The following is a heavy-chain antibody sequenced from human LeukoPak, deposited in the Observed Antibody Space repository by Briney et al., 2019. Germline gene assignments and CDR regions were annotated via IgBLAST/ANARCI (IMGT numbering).Heavy chain of an antibody. CDR1: GFTFSSYS. Sequence: GGSLRLSCAASGFTFSSYSMNWVRQAPGKGLEWVSYISSSSSTIYYADSVEGRFTISRDNAKNSLYLQMNSLRAEDTAVYYCARDYYGSGRGGPVNWFDPWGQGTLVTVSS. J-gene: IGHJ5*02. D-gene: IGHD3-10*01. CDR2: ISSSSSTI. CDR3: ARDYYGSGRGGPVNWFDP. V-gene: IGHV3-48*04.